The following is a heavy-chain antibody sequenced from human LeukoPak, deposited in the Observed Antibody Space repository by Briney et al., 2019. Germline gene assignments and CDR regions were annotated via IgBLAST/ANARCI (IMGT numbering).Heavy chain of an antibody. Sequence: GGSLRLSCEASGFTVSSNYITWVRQAPGKGLEWLSVMYSGGITYHADSVKGRFTISRANSKNTRYLQMNSLRPDDTAVYYCAREEMTTVSASYYFFALDVWGQGATVTVSS. D-gene: IGHD4-11*01. V-gene: IGHV3-66*02. CDR2: MYSGGIT. J-gene: IGHJ6*02. CDR3: AREEMTTVSASYYFFALDV. CDR1: GFTVSSNY.